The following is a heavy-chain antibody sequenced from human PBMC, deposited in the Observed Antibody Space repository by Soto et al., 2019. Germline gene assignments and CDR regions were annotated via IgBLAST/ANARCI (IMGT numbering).Heavy chain of an antibody. D-gene: IGHD3-9*01. Sequence: GKVLEWVSAINGSGGSTYYADSVQGRFTISRDNSKNTLYLQMNSLRAEDTAVYYCAYFCCQGEDGIRYTVPVSAFLLNRSSDL. J-gene: IGHJ2*01. CDR2: INGSGGST. CDR3: AYFCCQGEDGIRYTVPVSAFLLNRSSDL. V-gene: IGHV3-23*01.